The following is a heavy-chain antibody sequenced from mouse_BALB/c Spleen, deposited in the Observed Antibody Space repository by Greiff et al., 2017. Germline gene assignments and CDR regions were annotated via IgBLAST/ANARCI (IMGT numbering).Heavy chain of an antibody. D-gene: IGHD2-3*01. CDR3: ARRGYDGYSYFDY. Sequence: EVQRVESGGGLVQPGGSRKLSCAASGFTFSSFGMHWVRQAPEKGLEWVAYISSGSSTIYYADTVKGRFTISRDNPKNTLFLQMTSLRSEDTAMYYCARRGYDGYSYFDYWGQGTTLTVSS. CDR1: GFTFSSFG. CDR2: ISSGSSTI. V-gene: IGHV5-17*02. J-gene: IGHJ2*01.